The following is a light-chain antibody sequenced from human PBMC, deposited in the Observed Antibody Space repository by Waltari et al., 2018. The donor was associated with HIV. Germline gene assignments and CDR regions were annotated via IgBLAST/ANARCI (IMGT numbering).Light chain of an antibody. Sequence: QTALTQPASVSGSPGQSVTISCPGTSRDVGGFNYVLWYQQHPGKAPKPMIYDVSKRPSGVSNRFSGSKSGNTASLTISGLQAEDEADYYCCSYAGSSTYVFGTGTKVTVL. J-gene: IGLJ1*01. CDR3: CSYAGSSTYV. CDR2: DVS. CDR1: SRDVGGFNY. V-gene: IGLV2-23*02.